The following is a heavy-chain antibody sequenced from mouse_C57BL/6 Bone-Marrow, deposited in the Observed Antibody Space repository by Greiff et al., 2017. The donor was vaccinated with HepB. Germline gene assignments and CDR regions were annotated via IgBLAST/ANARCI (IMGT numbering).Heavy chain of an antibody. CDR2: IWSGGST. V-gene: IGHV2-4*01. Sequence: QVQLQQSGPGLVQPSQSLSITCTVSGFSLTSYGVHWVRQPPGKGLEWLGVIWSGGSTDYNAAFISRLSISKDNSKSQVFFKMNSLQADDTAIYYCAKNYDYEGGYYFDYWGQGTTLTVSS. CDR1: GFSLTSYG. D-gene: IGHD2-4*01. CDR3: AKNYDYEGGYYFDY. J-gene: IGHJ2*01.